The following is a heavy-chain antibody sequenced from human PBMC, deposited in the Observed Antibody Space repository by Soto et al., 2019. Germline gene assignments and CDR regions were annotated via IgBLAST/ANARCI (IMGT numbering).Heavy chain of an antibody. J-gene: IGHJ5*02. V-gene: IGHV1-8*01. Sequence: GASVKVSCKASGYTFTSYDINWVRQATGQGLEWMGWMNPNSGNTGYAQKFQGRVTMTRNTSISTAYMELSSLRSEDTAVYYCARGTYYDFSSGYYGAPGFDPWGQGTLVTVSS. CDR1: GYTFTSYD. CDR3: ARGTYYDFSSGYYGAPGFDP. D-gene: IGHD3-3*01. CDR2: MNPNSGNT.